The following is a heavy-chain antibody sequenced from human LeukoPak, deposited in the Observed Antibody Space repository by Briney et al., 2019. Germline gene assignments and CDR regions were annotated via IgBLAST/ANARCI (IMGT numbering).Heavy chain of an antibody. CDR1: GFTFSSYE. V-gene: IGHV3-48*03. Sequence: PGGSLRLSCAASGFTFSSYELNWVRQAPGKGLEWVSYISSSGSTIKYADSVKGRFTISRGSAKNSLYLQMNSLRAEDTAVYYCATEQLAAAGTVLDYWGQGTLVTVSS. J-gene: IGHJ4*02. D-gene: IGHD6-13*01. CDR3: ATEQLAAAGTVLDY. CDR2: ISSSGSTI.